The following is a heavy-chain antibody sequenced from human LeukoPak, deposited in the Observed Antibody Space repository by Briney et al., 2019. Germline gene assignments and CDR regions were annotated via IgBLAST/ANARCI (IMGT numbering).Heavy chain of an antibody. Sequence: GGPLRFSCAAPGLTFSGPAMSWVRQAPGEGLEWVSLISYSGANSYYTDSVRGRFTISRDNSKDTLFLQMNSLRAEDTAIYYCARDMQLSTWGLGTMVTVSS. CDR3: ARDMQLST. J-gene: IGHJ3*01. D-gene: IGHD3-16*02. V-gene: IGHV3-23*01. CDR2: ISYSGANS. CDR1: GLTFSGPA.